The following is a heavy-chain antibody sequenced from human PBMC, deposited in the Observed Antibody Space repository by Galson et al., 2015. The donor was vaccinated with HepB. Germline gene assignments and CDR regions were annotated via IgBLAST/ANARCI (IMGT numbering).Heavy chain of an antibody. CDR2: FDPEDGET. J-gene: IGHJ5*02. D-gene: IGHD3-10*01. V-gene: IGHV1-24*01. CDR1: GYTLTELA. Sequence: SVKVSCKVSGYTLTELAMHWVRQAPGKGLEWMGGFDPEDGETIYAQKFQGRVTMTEDTSTDTAYMELSSLRSEDTAVYYCATEMHHGSGSYGGWFDPWGQETLVTVSS. CDR3: ATEMHHGSGSYGGWFDP.